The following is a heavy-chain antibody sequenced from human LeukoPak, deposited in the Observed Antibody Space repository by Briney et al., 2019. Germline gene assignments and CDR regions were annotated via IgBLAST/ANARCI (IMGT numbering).Heavy chain of an antibody. V-gene: IGHV3-20*04. J-gene: IGHJ3*02. CDR2: INWNGGST. CDR1: GFTFDDYG. CDR3: ARVRDWLLLRAFDI. Sequence: PGGSLRLSCAASGFTFDDYGMSWVRQAPGKGLEWVSGINWNGGSTGYADSVKGRFTISRDNAKNSLYLQMNSLRAEDTALYYCARVRDWLLLRAFDIWGQGTMVTVSS. D-gene: IGHD3/OR15-3a*01.